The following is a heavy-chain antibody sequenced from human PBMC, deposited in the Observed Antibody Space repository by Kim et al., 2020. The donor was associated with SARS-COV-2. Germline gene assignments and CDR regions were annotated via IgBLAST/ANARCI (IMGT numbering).Heavy chain of an antibody. CDR3: AREGIGGSYYGDYYYYG. D-gene: IGHD1-26*01. V-gene: IGHV3-30*04. Sequence: GGSLRLSCAASGLTFSSYAMHWVRQAPGKGLEWVAVISYDGSNKYYADSVKGRFTISRDNSKNTLYLQMNSLRAEDTAVYYCAREGIGGSYYGDYYYYG. CDR1: GLTFSSYA. CDR2: ISYDGSNK. J-gene: IGHJ6*01.